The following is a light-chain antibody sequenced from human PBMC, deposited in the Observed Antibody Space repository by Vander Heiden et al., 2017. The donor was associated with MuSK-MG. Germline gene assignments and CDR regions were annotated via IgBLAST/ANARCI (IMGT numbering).Light chain of an antibody. CDR1: QSVSSY. Sequence: EIVLTQSPATLSLSPGERATLSCRASQSVSSYLAWYQQKPGQAPSLLIYDASTRAAGIPDRFSGSGTGTDFTLTISSLEPEDFAVYYCQQRTNGPRYITFGHGTKVDIK. CDR2: DAS. CDR3: QQRTNGPRYIT. J-gene: IGKJ3*01. V-gene: IGKV3-11*01.